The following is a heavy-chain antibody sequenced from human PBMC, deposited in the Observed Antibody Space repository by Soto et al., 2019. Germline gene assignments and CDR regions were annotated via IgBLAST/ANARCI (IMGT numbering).Heavy chain of an antibody. Sequence: PGGSLRLSCAASGFTFSSYAMSWVRQAPGKGLEWVSAISGSGGSTYYAESVKGRFTISRDNAKNSLYLQMNSLRAEDTALYYCARGDDILTGYYGLDYWGQGTLVTVSS. V-gene: IGHV3-23*01. CDR2: ISGSGGST. CDR1: GFTFSSYA. CDR3: ARGDDILTGYYGLDY. D-gene: IGHD3-9*01. J-gene: IGHJ4*02.